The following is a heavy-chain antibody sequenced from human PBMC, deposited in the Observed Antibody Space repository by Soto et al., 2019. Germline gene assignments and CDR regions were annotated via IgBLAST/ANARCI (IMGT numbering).Heavy chain of an antibody. CDR2: IKRTIDGGPT. D-gene: IGHD7-27*01. V-gene: IGHV3-15*01. J-gene: IGHJ3*02. CDR3: GTGDAFDI. Sequence: EAPLVESGGGLVKPGGSLRLSCAASGFTFSDLHMSWVRQAPGKGLEWVGHIKRTIDGGPTGYAAPVNGRFTISRDDSKSVLYLQMNSLKIEDTAMYYCGTGDAFDIWGQGTMVTVS. CDR1: GFTFSDLH.